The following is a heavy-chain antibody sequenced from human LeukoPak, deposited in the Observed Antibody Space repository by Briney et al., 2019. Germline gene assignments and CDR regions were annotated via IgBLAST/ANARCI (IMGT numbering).Heavy chain of an antibody. D-gene: IGHD6-13*01. V-gene: IGHV3-23*01. CDR2: ISGSGGST. J-gene: IGHJ6*02. CDR1: GFTFSTYT. Sequence: GGSLRLSCAASGFTFSTYTVSWVRQAPGKGLEWVSDISGSGGSTYYADSVKGRFTISRDNSKDTVYLQMNSLRVDDTAVYYCAKSNREQLVRSYGLDVWGQGTTVTVSS. CDR3: AKSNREQLVRSYGLDV.